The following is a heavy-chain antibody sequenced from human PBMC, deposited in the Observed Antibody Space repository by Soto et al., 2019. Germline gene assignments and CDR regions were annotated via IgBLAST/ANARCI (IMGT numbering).Heavy chain of an antibody. D-gene: IGHD3-9*01. V-gene: IGHV3-23*01. CDR2: ISGSGGST. CDR1: GFTFSSYA. CDR3: AKVGTPGCYDILTGYCGYYFDY. Sequence: GGSLRLSCAASGFTFSSYAMSWVRQAPGKGLEWVSAISGSGGSTYYADSVKGRFTISRDNSKNTLYLQMNSLRAEDTAVYYCAKVGTPGCYDILTGYCGYYFDYWGQGTLVTVSS. J-gene: IGHJ4*02.